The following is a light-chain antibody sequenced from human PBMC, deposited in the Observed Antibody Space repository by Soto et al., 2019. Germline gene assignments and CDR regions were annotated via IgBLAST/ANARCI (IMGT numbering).Light chain of an antibody. CDR1: SSNIGAGYD. Sequence: QSVLTQPPSVSGAPGQRVTISCTGSSSNIGAGYDVHWYQQFPGTAPRLLIYANNNRPSGVPDRFSGSKSGTSASLAITGLQADDEAEHYCQSYDFGLSAHNYVFGTGTKLTVL. CDR2: ANN. V-gene: IGLV1-40*01. CDR3: QSYDFGLSAHNYV. J-gene: IGLJ1*01.